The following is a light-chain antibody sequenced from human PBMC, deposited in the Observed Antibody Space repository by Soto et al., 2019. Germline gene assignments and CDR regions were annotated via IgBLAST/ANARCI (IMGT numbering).Light chain of an antibody. V-gene: IGLV2-23*01. CDR2: EGS. Sequence: QSVLTQPASVSGSPGQSITISCTGTSSDVGSYNLVSWYQQHPGKAPKLMIYEGSKRPSVVSNRFSGSKSGNTASLTISGLQAEDEADYYCCSYAGSSTLVFGGGTQLTV. J-gene: IGLJ2*01. CDR1: SSDVGSYNL. CDR3: CSYAGSSTLV.